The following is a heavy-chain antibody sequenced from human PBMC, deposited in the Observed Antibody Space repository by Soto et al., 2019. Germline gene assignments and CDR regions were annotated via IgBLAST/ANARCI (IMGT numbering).Heavy chain of an antibody. CDR2: IYHSGST. CDR3: ARGGIAAAVGWFDP. Sequence: SETLSLTCAVSGGSISSGGYSWSWIRQSPGKGLEWIGYIYHSGSTYYNPSLKSRVTISVDRSKNQFSLKLSSVTAADTVVYYCARGGIAAAVGWFDPWGQGTLVTVSS. CDR1: GGSISSGGYS. J-gene: IGHJ5*02. D-gene: IGHD6-13*01. V-gene: IGHV4-30-2*06.